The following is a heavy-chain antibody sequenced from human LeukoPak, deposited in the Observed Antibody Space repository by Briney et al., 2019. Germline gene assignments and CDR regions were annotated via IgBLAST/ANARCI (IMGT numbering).Heavy chain of an antibody. D-gene: IGHD2-15*01. CDR1: GGSISSYY. V-gene: IGHV4-59*01. Sequence: PSETLSLTCTVSGGSISSYYWSWIRQPPGKGLEWIGYIYYSGSTNYNPSLKSRVTILVDTSKNQFSLKLSSVTAADTAVYYCARAIRYCSGGSCYSVIDYWGQGTLVTVSS. CDR3: ARAIRYCSGGSCYSVIDY. J-gene: IGHJ4*02. CDR2: IYYSGST.